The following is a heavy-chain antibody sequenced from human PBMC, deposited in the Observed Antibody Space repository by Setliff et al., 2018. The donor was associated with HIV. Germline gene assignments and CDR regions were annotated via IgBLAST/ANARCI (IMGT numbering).Heavy chain of an antibody. J-gene: IGHJ5*02. CDR1: GASISSYY. V-gene: IGHV4-59*12. CDR3: ARGVGRFGVVTWFNP. D-gene: IGHD3-3*01. CDR2: IYYSGST. Sequence: SETLSLTCTVSGASISSYYWSWIRQPPGEGLEWIGYIYYSGSTNYNPSLKSRVTISVDTSKSQFSLNLTSVTVADTAVYYCARGVGRFGVVTWFNPWGHGVLVTVSS.